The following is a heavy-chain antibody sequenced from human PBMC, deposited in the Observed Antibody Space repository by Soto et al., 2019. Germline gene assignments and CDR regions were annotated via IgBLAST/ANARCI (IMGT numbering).Heavy chain of an antibody. Sequence: PSETLSLTCSVSGGSISSFTYYWGWIRHPPGKGLEWIGTVYYNENTYYNPYLKSRVTITVDTAKNQFSLKLRSVTAADTAMYFCARRERYYGSPGWFDPWGPGTLVTVSS. CDR1: GGSISSFTYY. J-gene: IGHJ5*02. V-gene: IGHV4-39*01. CDR2: VYYNENT. CDR3: ARRERYYGSPGWFDP. D-gene: IGHD3-10*01.